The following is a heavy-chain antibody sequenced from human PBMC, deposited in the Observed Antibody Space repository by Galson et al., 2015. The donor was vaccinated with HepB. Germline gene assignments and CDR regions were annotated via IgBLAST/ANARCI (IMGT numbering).Heavy chain of an antibody. CDR3: ARDLSWSGTRLPHY. V-gene: IGHV4-31*03. CDR1: GGSISSGGYY. D-gene: IGHD3-3*01. Sequence: TLSLTCTVSGGSISSGGYYWSWIRQHPGKGLEWIGYIYYSGSTYYNPSLKSRVTISVDTSKNQFSLKLSSVTAADTAVYYCARDLSWSGTRLPHYWGQGTLVTVSS. J-gene: IGHJ4*02. CDR2: IYYSGST.